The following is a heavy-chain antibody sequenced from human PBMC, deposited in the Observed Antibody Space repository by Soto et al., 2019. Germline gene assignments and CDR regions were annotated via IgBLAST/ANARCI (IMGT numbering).Heavy chain of an antibody. CDR2: ISAYNGNT. Sequence: ASVNGSWKSSGYTFTSYGISWVRQAPGQGLEWMGWISAYNGNTNYAQKLQGRVTMTTDTSTSTAYMELRSLRSDDTAVYYCAGDRDYYYGMDVWGQGTTVTVSS. J-gene: IGHJ6*02. D-gene: IGHD3-10*01. CDR1: GYTFTSYG. V-gene: IGHV1-18*01. CDR3: AGDRDYYYGMDV.